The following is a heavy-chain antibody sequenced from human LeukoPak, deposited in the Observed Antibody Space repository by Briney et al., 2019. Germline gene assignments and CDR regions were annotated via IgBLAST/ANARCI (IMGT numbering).Heavy chain of an antibody. Sequence: SGGSLRLSCAASGFTFSSYGMHWVRQAPGKGLEWVAVISYDGSNKYYADSVKGRFTISRDNAKNTLYLQMNSLRAEDTAVYYCAKIRQWLVTKDAFDIWGQGTMVTVSS. CDR3: AKIRQWLVTKDAFDI. CDR1: GFTFSSYG. D-gene: IGHD6-19*01. CDR2: ISYDGSNK. J-gene: IGHJ3*02. V-gene: IGHV3-30*18.